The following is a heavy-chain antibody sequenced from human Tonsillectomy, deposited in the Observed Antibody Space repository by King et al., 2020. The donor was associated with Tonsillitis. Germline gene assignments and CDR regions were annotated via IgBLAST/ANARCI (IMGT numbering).Heavy chain of an antibody. CDR3: ARAAGFSGYDYDY. D-gene: IGHD5-12*01. J-gene: IGHJ4*02. V-gene: IGHV4-34*01. CDR2: INHSGST. Sequence: VQLQQWGAGLLKPSETLSLTCAVYGGSLSGYYWSWIRQRPGKGLEWIGEINHSGSTNYNPSLKSRVTISVDTSKNQFSLKVTSVTAADTAVYYCARAAGFSGYDYDYWGQGTLVTVSS. CDR1: GGSLSGYY.